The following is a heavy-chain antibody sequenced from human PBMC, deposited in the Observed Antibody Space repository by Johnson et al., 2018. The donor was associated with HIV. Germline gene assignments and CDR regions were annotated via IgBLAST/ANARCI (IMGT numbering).Heavy chain of an antibody. CDR3: AKDMGEIVGAKLNAFDI. V-gene: IGHV3-66*02. Sequence: VQLVESGGGVVQPGRSLRLSCAASGFPVSGDYMSWVRQTPRKGLEWVSLIYNDGTTYYADSVKGRFNISRDNAKNSLYLQMNSLRAEDTALYYCAKDMGEIVGAKLNAFDIWGQGTMVTVSS. CDR1: GFPVSGDY. D-gene: IGHD1-26*01. J-gene: IGHJ3*02. CDR2: IYNDGTT.